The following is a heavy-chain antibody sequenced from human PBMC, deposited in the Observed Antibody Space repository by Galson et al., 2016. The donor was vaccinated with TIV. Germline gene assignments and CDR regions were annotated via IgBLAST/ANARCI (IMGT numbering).Heavy chain of an antibody. J-gene: IGHJ4*02. CDR2: ISYAGSNK. CDR3: ARVFADYYVDY. CDR1: GFTVSNYA. Sequence: SLRLSCAASGFTVSNYAMHWVRRAPGKGLEWVAVISYAGSNKWYADSVKGRFTISRDTSKNTLYLQMNGLRAEDLAVYYCARVFADYYVDYWGQGTLLTVSS. D-gene: IGHD3-10*02. V-gene: IGHV3-30*04.